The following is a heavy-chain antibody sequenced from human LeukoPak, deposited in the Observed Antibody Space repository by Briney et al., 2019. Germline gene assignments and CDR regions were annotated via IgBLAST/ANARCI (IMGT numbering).Heavy chain of an antibody. D-gene: IGHD3-9*01. CDR3: AKGWRYFDWSASSIPHY. CDR1: GYTFSSYG. Sequence: ASVKVSCKASGYTFSSYGMSWVRQAPGKGLEWVSGVIGSGGTTYYADSVKGRFTISRDNSKDTLFLRMSSLRAADTAVYYCAKGWRYFDWSASSIPHYWGQGTLVTVSS. CDR2: VIGSGGTT. J-gene: IGHJ4*02. V-gene: IGHV3-23*01.